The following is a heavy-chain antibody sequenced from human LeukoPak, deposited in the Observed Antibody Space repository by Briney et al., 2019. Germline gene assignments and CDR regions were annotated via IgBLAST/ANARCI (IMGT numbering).Heavy chain of an antibody. D-gene: IGHD3-10*02. J-gene: IGHJ6*04. CDR1: GFTFSSYE. Sequence: RAGGSLRLSCAASGFTFSSYEMNRVRQAPGKGLEWVSYISSSGSTIYYADSVKGRFTISRDNAKNSLYLQMNSLRAEDTAVYYCAELGITMIGGVWGKGTTVTISS. CDR3: AELGITMIGGV. V-gene: IGHV3-48*03. CDR2: ISSSGSTI.